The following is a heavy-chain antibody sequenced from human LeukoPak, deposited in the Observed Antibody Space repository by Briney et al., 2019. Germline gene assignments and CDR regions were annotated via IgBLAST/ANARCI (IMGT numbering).Heavy chain of an antibody. CDR2: ISYDGSNK. Sequence: GGSLRLSCAASGFTFSSYAMHWVRQAPGKGLEWVAVISYDGSNKYYADSVKGRFTISRDNSKNTLYLQMSSLRAEDTAVYYCARSYLEVLRFLEWLPLDYWGQGTLVTVSS. J-gene: IGHJ4*02. CDR1: GFTFSSYA. D-gene: IGHD3-3*01. CDR3: ARSYLEVLRFLEWLPLDY. V-gene: IGHV3-30*04.